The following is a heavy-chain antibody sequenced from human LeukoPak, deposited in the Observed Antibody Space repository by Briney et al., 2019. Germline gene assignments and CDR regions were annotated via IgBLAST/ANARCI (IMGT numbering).Heavy chain of an antibody. J-gene: IGHJ4*02. CDR3: ASWAVVVPAASFDY. V-gene: IGHV4-4*07. D-gene: IGHD2-2*01. CDR2: IYTSGNT. CDR1: GGSISTYY. Sequence: SETLSLTCTVSGGSISTYYWTWIRQPAGKGLEWIGRIYTSGNTNYNPSLKSRVTMSVDTSKNQFSLNLSSVTAADTAVYYCASWAVVVPAASFDYWGQGTLVTVSS.